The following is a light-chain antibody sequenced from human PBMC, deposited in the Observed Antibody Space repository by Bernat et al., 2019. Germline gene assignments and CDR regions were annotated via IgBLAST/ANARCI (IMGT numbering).Light chain of an antibody. CDR1: SSDVGGYNL. CDR2: EVT. V-gene: IGLV2-23*02. CDR3: CSDASSDTYV. J-gene: IGLJ1*01. Sequence: QSTLTQPASVSGSPGQSITISCSGASSDVGGYNLVSWYQQHPGKAPKLVIYEVTKRPAGVSDRFSGSKSGSTASLTISGLQAEDESHYYCCSDASSDTYVFGSGTRVTVL.